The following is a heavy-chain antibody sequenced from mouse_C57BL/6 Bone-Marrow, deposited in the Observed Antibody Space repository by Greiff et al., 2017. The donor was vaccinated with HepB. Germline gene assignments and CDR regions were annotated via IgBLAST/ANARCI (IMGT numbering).Heavy chain of an antibody. D-gene: IGHD2-3*01. CDR3: ARGLYDGYYGAMDY. CDR1: GYTFTSYG. Sequence: VQLQQSGAELARPGASVKLSCKASGYTFTSYGISWVKQRTGQGLEWIGEIYPRNGNTYYNEKFKGKATLTADKSSSKAYMELRSLTSEDSAVYFCARGLYDGYYGAMDYWGQGPSVTVSS. V-gene: IGHV1-81*01. CDR2: IYPRNGNT. J-gene: IGHJ4*01.